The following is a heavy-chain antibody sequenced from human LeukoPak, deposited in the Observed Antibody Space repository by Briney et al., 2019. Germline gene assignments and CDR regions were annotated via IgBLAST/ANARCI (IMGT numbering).Heavy chain of an antibody. CDR1: GGSINSDNYY. CDR2: IYHSGTT. J-gene: IGHJ5*02. Sequence: PSQTLSLTCTVSGGSINSDNYYWSWIRQPPGKGLEWIGFIYHSGTTYYSPSLKSRIIISIDTSKNQFSLKLSSVTAADTAVYYCAGKDIVYLGFDPWGQGTLVTVSS. CDR3: AGKDIVYLGFDP. D-gene: IGHD5-12*01. V-gene: IGHV4-30-4*01.